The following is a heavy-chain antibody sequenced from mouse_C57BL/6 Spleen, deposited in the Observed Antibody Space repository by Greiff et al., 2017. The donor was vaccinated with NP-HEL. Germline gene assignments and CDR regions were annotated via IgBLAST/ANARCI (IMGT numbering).Heavy chain of an antibody. Sequence: QVQLQQPGAELVKPGASVQLSCKASGYTFTSYWMHWVKQRPGQGLEWIGMIHPKSGSTNYNEKFKSKATLTVAKSSSTAYMQLSSLTSEDSAVYYCAREGITTVVGSYFDDWGKGTTLTVSS. D-gene: IGHD1-1*01. J-gene: IGHJ2*01. CDR3: AREGITTVVGSYFDD. CDR2: IHPKSGST. CDR1: GYTFTSYW. V-gene: IGHV1-64*01.